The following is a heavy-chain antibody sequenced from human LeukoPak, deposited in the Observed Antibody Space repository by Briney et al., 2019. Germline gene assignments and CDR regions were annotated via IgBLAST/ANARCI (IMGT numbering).Heavy chain of an antibody. CDR2: LYSGGTT. CDR3: ARGSLETGTGYFDI. D-gene: IGHD1/OR15-1a*01. Sequence: GGSLRLSCAASGFTVRSNYMTWVRQAPGKGREGVSVLYSGGTTYYTESVKGRFTISRDNSKNTLYLQMNSLRAEDTAVYYCARGSLETGTGYFDIWGQGTMVTVSS. J-gene: IGHJ3*02. V-gene: IGHV3-53*01. CDR1: GFTVRSNY.